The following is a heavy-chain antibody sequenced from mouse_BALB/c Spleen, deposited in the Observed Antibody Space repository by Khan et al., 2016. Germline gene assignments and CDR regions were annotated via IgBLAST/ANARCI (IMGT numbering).Heavy chain of an antibody. Sequence: QVQLQQSGAELARPGASVKLSCKASGYTFTDYYINWVKQRTGQGLEWIGEIYPGSGNTCYNEKFKGKATLTADTSSSTAYMQLSSLTSEDSADYFCARLRTADWGQGTTLTVSS. CDR2: IYPGSGNT. CDR3: ARLRTAD. CDR1: GYTFTDYY. J-gene: IGHJ2*01. D-gene: IGHD4-1*01. V-gene: IGHV1-77*01.